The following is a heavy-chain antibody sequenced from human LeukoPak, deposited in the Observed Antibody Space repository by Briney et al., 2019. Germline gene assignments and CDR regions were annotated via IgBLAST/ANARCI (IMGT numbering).Heavy chain of an antibody. D-gene: IGHD4-23*01. CDR3: ATESDYGGKFRPYPDY. CDR1: GGSISSSSHY. CDR2: IYYSGST. V-gene: IGHV4-39*01. Sequence: SETLSLTCTVSGGSISSSSHYWGWIRQPPGKGLEWIGSIYYSGSTYYNPSLKSRVTISVDTSKNQFSLKLSSVTAADTAVYYCATESDYGGKFRPYPDYWGQGTLVTVSS. J-gene: IGHJ4*02.